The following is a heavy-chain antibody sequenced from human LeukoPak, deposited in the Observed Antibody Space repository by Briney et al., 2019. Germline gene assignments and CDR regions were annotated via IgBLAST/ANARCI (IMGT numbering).Heavy chain of an antibody. CDR2: MNPNSGNT. J-gene: IGHJ4*02. D-gene: IGHD5-24*01. Sequence: ASVKVSCKASGYTFKNYDINWVRQATGRGLEWVGWMNPNSGNTGFAQKFQDRVSMTRDTSINTAYMELTSLRSGDTAVYYCARATPGGLHGYSFDYWGQGTVVTVYS. CDR3: ARATPGGLHGYSFDY. CDR1: GYTFKNYD. V-gene: IGHV1-8*02.